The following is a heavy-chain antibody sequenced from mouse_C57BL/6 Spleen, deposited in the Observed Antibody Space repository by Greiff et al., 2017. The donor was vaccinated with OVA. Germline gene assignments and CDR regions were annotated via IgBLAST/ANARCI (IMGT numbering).Heavy chain of an antibody. CDR1: GYAFSSSW. J-gene: IGHJ3*01. V-gene: IGHV1-82*01. CDR3: ARLIYDDYDGSY. CDR2: IYPGDGDT. D-gene: IGHD2-4*01. Sequence: QVTLKESGPELVKPGASVKISCKASGYAFSSSWMNWVKQRPGKGLEWIGRIYPGDGDTNYNGKFKGKATLTADKSSSTAYMQLSSLTSEDSAVYFCARLIYDDYDGSYWGQGTLVTVSA.